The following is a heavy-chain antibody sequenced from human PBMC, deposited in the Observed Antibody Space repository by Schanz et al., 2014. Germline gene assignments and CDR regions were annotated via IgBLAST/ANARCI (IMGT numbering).Heavy chain of an antibody. CDR1: GFTFSDAW. D-gene: IGHD1-1*01. Sequence: VQLVESGGGLVKPGGSLRLSCAASGFTFSDAWMSWVRQAPGKGLEWVSYVSSSSSYTHYADSVKGRFTISRDNAKNSLYLEMNSLRAEDTALYYCARDRRNADLDYWGQGTLVTVSS. J-gene: IGHJ4*02. V-gene: IGHV3-11*06. CDR2: VSSSSSYT. CDR3: ARDRRNADLDY.